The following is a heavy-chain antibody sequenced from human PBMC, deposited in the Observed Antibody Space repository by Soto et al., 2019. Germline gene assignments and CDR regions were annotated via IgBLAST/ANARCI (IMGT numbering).Heavy chain of an antibody. CDR2: IYYSGST. J-gene: IGHJ5*02. D-gene: IGHD3-3*01. CDR1: GGSISSYY. CDR3: ARVHYDFWSGYYTGGGNWFDP. V-gene: IGHV4-59*01. Sequence: SETLSLTSTVSGGSISSYYWSWIRQPPGKGLEWIGYIYYSGSTNYNPSLKSRVTISVDTSKNQFSLKLSSVTAADTAVYYCARVHYDFWSGYYTGGGNWFDPWGQGTLVTVSS.